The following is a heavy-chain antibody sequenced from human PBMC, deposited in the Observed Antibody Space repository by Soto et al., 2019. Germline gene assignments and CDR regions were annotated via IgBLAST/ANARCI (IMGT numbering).Heavy chain of an antibody. CDR2: ISSSNSYI. V-gene: IGHV3-21*01. Sequence: GGSLRLSCAASGFAFNSHTMNWVRQAPGKGLEWVSSISSSNSYIYYADSVKGRFTISRDNSKNSLYLQMNSLRAEDTAVYYCARDLAVVSTSGSLDMWGQGTMVTVSS. J-gene: IGHJ3*02. D-gene: IGHD2-8*02. CDR3: ARDLAVVSTSGSLDM. CDR1: GFAFNSHT.